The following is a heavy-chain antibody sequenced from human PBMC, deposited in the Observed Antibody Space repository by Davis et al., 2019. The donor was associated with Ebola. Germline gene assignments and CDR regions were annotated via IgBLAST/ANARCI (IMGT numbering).Heavy chain of an antibody. CDR3: ARLDHSGSLGDY. Sequence: GESLKISCAASGFTFSSYWMSWVRQAPGKGLEWVANIKQDGSEKYYVDAVKGRFTISRDNAKNSLFLQMNSLRAEDTAVYYCARLDHSGSLGDYWGQGTLVTVSS. CDR2: IKQDGSEK. V-gene: IGHV3-7*01. J-gene: IGHJ4*02. D-gene: IGHD1-26*01. CDR1: GFTFSSYW.